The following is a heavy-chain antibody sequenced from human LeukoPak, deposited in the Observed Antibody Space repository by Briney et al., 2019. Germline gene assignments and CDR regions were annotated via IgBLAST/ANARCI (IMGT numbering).Heavy chain of an antibody. CDR1: GGSFSGYH. CDR2: INHSGST. Sequence: KPSETLSLTCAVYGGSFSGYHWSWIRQPPGKGLEWIGEINHSGSTNYNPSLKSRVTISVDTSKNQFSLKLSSVTAADTAVYYCARGHGQLAFWGQGTLVTVSS. V-gene: IGHV4-34*01. D-gene: IGHD6-6*01. J-gene: IGHJ4*02. CDR3: ARGHGQLAF.